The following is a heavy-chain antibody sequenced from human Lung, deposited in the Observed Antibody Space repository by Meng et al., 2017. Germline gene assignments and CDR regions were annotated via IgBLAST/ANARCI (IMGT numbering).Heavy chain of an antibody. CDR1: DYNFTGYG. J-gene: IGHJ4*02. CDR2: PGAHDGDT. Sequence: QVHPVQSGPEVRKPGASVKVSCKASDYNFTGYGVSWVRQAPGQGLEWMAWPGAHDGDTSFGPKFQGRVTVTADRPTATAYMELRSLRFDDTAVYYCARGTPGRSYANYWGPGTLVTVSS. V-gene: IGHV1-18*01. CDR3: ARGTPGRSYANY. D-gene: IGHD1-26*01.